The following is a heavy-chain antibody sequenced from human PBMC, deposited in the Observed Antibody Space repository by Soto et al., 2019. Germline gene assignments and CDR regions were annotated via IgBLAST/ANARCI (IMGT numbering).Heavy chain of an antibody. CDR2: ISYDGSNK. D-gene: IGHD3-22*01. J-gene: IGHJ4*02. CDR3: AKDLDYYDSSGYVQYYFDY. Sequence: GGSLRLSCAASGFTFSSYGMHWVRQAPGKGLEWVAVISYDGSNKYYADSVKGRFTISRDNSKNTLYLQMNSLRAEDTAVYYCAKDLDYYDSSGYVQYYFDYWGQGTLVTVSS. V-gene: IGHV3-30*18. CDR1: GFTFSSYG.